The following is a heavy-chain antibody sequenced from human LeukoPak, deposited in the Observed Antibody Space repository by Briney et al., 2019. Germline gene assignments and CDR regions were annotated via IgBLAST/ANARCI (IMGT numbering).Heavy chain of an antibody. CDR1: GFTFSSYE. CDR2: ISSSSSTI. V-gene: IGHV3-48*01. D-gene: IGHD3-10*01. CDR3: ARYYYGSGSHDAFDI. Sequence: QPGGSQRLSCAASGFTFSSYEMNWVRQTPGKGLEWVSYISSSSSTIYYADSVKGRFTISRDNAKNSLYLQMNSLRAEDTAVYYCARYYYGSGSHDAFDIWGQGTMVTVSS. J-gene: IGHJ3*02.